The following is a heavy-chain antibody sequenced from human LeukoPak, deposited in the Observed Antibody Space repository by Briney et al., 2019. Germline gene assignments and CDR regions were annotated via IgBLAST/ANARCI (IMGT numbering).Heavy chain of an antibody. CDR1: GGSISSYY. Sequence: SETLSHTCTVSGGSISSYYWSWIRQPAGKGLEWIGRIYTSGSTNYNPSLKSRVTMSVDTSKNQFSLKLSSVTAADTAVYYCARNVIGYSSSGRRYNWFDPWGQGTLVTVSS. D-gene: IGHD6-13*01. CDR2: IYTSGST. J-gene: IGHJ5*02. V-gene: IGHV4-4*07. CDR3: ARNVIGYSSSGRRYNWFDP.